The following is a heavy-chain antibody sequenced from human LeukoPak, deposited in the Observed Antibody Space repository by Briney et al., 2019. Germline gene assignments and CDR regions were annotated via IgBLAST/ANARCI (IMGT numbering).Heavy chain of an antibody. D-gene: IGHD4-11*01. CDR2: INHSGST. V-gene: IGHV4-34*01. Sequence: PSETLSLTCAVYGGSFSGYYWSWIRQPPGKGLEWTGEINHSGSTNYNPPLKSRVTISVDTSKNQFSLKLSSVTAADTAVYYCAKDPYSNSRRGFDYWGQGTLVTVSS. CDR3: AKDPYSNSRRGFDY. J-gene: IGHJ4*02. CDR1: GGSFSGYY.